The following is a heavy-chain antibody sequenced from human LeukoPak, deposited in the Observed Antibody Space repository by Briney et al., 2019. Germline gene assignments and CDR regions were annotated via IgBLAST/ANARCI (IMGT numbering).Heavy chain of an antibody. CDR3: AGRRPNWNYYSYYMDV. D-gene: IGHD1-20*01. V-gene: IGHV3-7*01. Sequence: QSGGSLRLSCAASGFTVSSNYMSWVRQAPGKGLEWVANIKQDGSEKYYVDSVKGRFTISRDNAKNSLYLQMNSLRAEDTAVYYCAGRRPNWNYYSYYMDVWGKGTTVTVSS. CDR1: GFTVSSNY. CDR2: IKQDGSEK. J-gene: IGHJ6*03.